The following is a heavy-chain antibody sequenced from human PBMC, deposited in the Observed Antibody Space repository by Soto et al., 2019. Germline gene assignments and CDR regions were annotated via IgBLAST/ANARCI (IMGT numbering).Heavy chain of an antibody. J-gene: IGHJ3*02. V-gene: IGHV3-23*01. Sequence: GGSLRLSCAASGFTFSSYAVSWVRQAPGKGLEWVSAISGSGGSTYYADSVKGRFTISRDDSKNTLYLQMNSLRAEDTAVYYCAKDSPMYYDILTGYYDAFDIWGQGTMVTVSS. CDR2: ISGSGGST. CDR3: AKDSPMYYDILTGYYDAFDI. CDR1: GFTFSSYA. D-gene: IGHD3-9*01.